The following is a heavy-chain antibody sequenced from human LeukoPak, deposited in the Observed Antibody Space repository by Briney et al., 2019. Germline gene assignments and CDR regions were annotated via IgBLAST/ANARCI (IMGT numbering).Heavy chain of an antibody. J-gene: IGHJ4*02. CDR1: GFRFTDYT. V-gene: IGHV3-23*01. CDR2: ISGSGGST. D-gene: IGHD3-3*01. CDR3: AKGRYFWSGYGSDY. Sequence: GGSLRLSCAASGFRFTDYTMNWVRQAPGKGLEWVSAISGSGGSTYYADSVKGRLTISRDNSKNTLYLQMNSLRAEDTAVYYCAKGRYFWSGYGSDYWGQGTLVTVSS.